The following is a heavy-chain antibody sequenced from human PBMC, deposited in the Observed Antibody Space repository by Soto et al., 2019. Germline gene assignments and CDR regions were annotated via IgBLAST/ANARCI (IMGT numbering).Heavy chain of an antibody. Sequence: GGSLRLSCAASGFTFSSYAMSWVRQAPGKGLEWVSAISGSGGSTYYADSVKGRFTISRDNSKNTMYLQMNSLRAEDTAVYYCAKDLYESGPRSTMIVDSRGPDYWGQGTLVTVSS. CDR3: AKDLYESGPRSTMIVDSRGPDY. J-gene: IGHJ4*02. D-gene: IGHD3-22*01. CDR1: GFTFSSYA. CDR2: ISGSGGST. V-gene: IGHV3-23*01.